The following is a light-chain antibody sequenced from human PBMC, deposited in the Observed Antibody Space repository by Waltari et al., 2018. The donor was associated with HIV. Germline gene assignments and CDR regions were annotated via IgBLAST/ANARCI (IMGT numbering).Light chain of an antibody. CDR2: EDT. CDR1: SGSYVGDSNV. V-gene: IGLV2-23*01. Sequence: QSALTQPASVSGSPGQSISISCTGTSGSYVGDSNVVSWYQQHPDKAPKLLIYEDTKRPSGVSDRFSGSKSGNTASLTISGLQTEDEADYYCCSYADSSTWVFGGGTKLTVL. J-gene: IGLJ3*02. CDR3: CSYADSSTWV.